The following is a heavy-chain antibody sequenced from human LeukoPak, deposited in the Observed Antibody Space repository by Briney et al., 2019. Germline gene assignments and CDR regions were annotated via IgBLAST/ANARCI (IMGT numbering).Heavy chain of an antibody. V-gene: IGHV3-21*01. CDR2: ISSSSSYI. J-gene: IGHJ4*02. CDR3: ARGTYCGGDCYFLPFDY. CDR1: RFTFSSYS. D-gene: IGHD2-21*02. Sequence: GGSLRLSCAASRFTFSSYSLNWVRQAPGKGLEWVSSISSSSSYIYYADSVKGRFTISRDNAKNSLYLQMNSLRAEDTAVYYCARGTYCGGDCYFLPFDYWGQGTLVTVSS.